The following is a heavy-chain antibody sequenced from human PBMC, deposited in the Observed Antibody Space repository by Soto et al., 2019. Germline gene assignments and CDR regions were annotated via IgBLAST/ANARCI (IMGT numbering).Heavy chain of an antibody. CDR3: ARAYYDTKGYILDP. J-gene: IGHJ5*02. V-gene: IGHV4-30-2*02. CDR1: GGSISSGGYS. Sequence: PSETLSLTCAVSGGSISSGGYSCNWIRQPPGKGLEWIGYIYHSGSTYYNPSFKSRVIISVDTSKNQFSVRVSSVTAADTAVYYCARAYYDTKGYILDPWGLGTLVTVSS. CDR2: IYHSGST. D-gene: IGHD3-3*01.